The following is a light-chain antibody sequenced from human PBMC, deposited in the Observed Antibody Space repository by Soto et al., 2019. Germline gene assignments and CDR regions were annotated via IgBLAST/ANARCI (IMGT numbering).Light chain of an antibody. CDR3: QQYDATPHT. CDR2: WAS. Sequence: DIVMTQSPDSLAVSLGERATINCKSSQSVLYNTNNKNYLAWYQQKPGQPPKLLIYWASTRKSGVPDRFSGSGSGTDFTLTISNLQAEDVAVYYCQQYDATPHTFGGGTKVEIK. CDR1: QSVLYNTNNKNY. J-gene: IGKJ4*01. V-gene: IGKV4-1*01.